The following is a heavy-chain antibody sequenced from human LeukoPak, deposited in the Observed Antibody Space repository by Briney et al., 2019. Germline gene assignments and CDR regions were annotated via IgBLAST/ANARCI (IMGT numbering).Heavy chain of an antibody. V-gene: IGHV3-74*01. D-gene: IGHD2-15*01. CDR3: ARVDPTLGYCSGGSCHTFDY. CDR1: GFTFSSYW. CDR2: INSDGSRT. Sequence: GGSLRLSCAASGFTFSSYWMHWVRQAPGKGLVWVSRINSDGSRTSYADSVRGRFTISRDNDKNTLYLQMNSLRAEDTAVYYCARVDPTLGYCSGGSCHTFDYWGQGTLVTVSS. J-gene: IGHJ4*02.